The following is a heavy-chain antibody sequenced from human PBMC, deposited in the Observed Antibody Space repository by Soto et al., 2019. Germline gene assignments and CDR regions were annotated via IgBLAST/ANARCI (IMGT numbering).Heavy chain of an antibody. V-gene: IGHV2-5*02. D-gene: IGHD1-1*01. CDR2: IYWDDDK. CDR3: AHTRGGGNSALIDY. CDR1: AFSLTASGVG. Sequence: QITLKESGPTLVKPTQTLTLTCTFSAFSLTASGVGVAWIRQPPGKALEWLALIYWDDDKRYSPSLRSRLTATKDTSKNQVVLTMTNMDPVDTATYYCAHTRGGGNSALIDYWGQGTLVTVSS. J-gene: IGHJ4*01.